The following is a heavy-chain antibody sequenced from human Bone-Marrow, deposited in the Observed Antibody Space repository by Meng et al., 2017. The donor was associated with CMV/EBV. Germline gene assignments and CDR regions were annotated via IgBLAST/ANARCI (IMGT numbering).Heavy chain of an antibody. CDR3: ARDKYDFWSTLYYYGMDV. CDR1: GYSFISYV. Sequence: ASVKVSCKVSGYSFISYVMHWVRQVPGQRLEWMGWISAYNGDTNYAQKLQGRVTMTVDTPTTTVYMELRSLRSDDTAVYYCARDKYDFWSTLYYYGMDVWGQGTTVTVSS. J-gene: IGHJ6*02. CDR2: ISAYNGDT. D-gene: IGHD3-3*01. V-gene: IGHV1-18*01.